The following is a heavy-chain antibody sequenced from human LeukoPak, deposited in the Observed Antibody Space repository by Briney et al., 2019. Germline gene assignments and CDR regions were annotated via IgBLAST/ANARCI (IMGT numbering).Heavy chain of an antibody. J-gene: IGHJ6*02. Sequence: GGSLRLSCAASGFTFSSYAMHWVRQAPGKGLEWVAVISYDGSNKYYADSVKGRFTISRDNSKNTLYLQMNSLRAEDTAVYYCARDRSYYDSSGYYYYYYYGMDVWGQGTTVTVSS. D-gene: IGHD3-22*01. CDR1: GFTFSSYA. CDR3: ARDRSYYDSSGYYYYYYYGMDV. V-gene: IGHV3-30-3*01. CDR2: ISYDGSNK.